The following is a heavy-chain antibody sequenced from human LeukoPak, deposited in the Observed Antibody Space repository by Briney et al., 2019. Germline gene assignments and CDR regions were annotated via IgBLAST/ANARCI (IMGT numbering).Heavy chain of an antibody. D-gene: IGHD3-22*01. CDR2: IYTSGST. Sequence: SETLSLTCTVSGGSISSGSYYWSWIRQPAGKGLEWIGRIYTSGSTNYNPSLKSRVTMSVDTSKSQFSLKLSSVTAADTAVYYCARVDYYGSTGYYYSAFDIWGQGTMVTVSS. V-gene: IGHV4-61*02. CDR3: ARVDYYGSTGYYYSAFDI. CDR1: GGSISSGSYY. J-gene: IGHJ3*02.